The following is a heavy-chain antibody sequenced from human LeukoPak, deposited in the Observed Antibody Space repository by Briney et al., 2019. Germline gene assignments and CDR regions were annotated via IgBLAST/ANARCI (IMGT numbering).Heavy chain of an antibody. D-gene: IGHD5-12*01. CDR1: GYTFTGYY. CDR2: INPNSGGT. J-gene: IGHJ4*02. Sequence: ASVKVSCKASGYTFTGYYMHWVRQAPGQGLEWMGRINPNSGGTNYAQKFQGRVTITADESTSTAYMELSSLRSEDTAVYYCARDYSGLLDYWGQGTLVTVSS. V-gene: IGHV1-2*06. CDR3: ARDYSGLLDY.